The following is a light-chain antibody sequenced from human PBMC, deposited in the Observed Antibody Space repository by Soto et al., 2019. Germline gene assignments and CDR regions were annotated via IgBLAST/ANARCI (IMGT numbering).Light chain of an antibody. CDR2: GAS. CDR3: EQYNNWWT. J-gene: IGKJ1*01. Sequence: EIVMTQSPGTLSVSPGERATLSCRASQSVSNNLAWYQKKPGQHPRLLIYGASTRATGIPARFSGSGSGTEFTLTISSLQSEDFAVYYCEQYNNWWTFGQGTKVEIK. CDR1: QSVSNN. V-gene: IGKV3-15*01.